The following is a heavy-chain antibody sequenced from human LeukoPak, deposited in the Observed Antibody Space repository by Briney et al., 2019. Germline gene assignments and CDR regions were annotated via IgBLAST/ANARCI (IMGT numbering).Heavy chain of an antibody. J-gene: IGHJ4*02. V-gene: IGHV5-51*01. CDR2: IYPGDSDT. CDR1: GYSFTSYW. D-gene: IGHD3-22*01. Sequence: GESLKISCKGSGYSFTSYWIGWVRQMPGKGLEWMGIIYPGDSDTRYSPSFQGQVTISADKSISTAYLQWSSLKASDTAMYYCARRSYDSSGYSLYYFDYWGQGTLVTVPS. CDR3: ARRSYDSSGYSLYYFDY.